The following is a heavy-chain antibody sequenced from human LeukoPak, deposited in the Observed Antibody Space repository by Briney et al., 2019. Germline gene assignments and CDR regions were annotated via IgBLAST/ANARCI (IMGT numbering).Heavy chain of an antibody. D-gene: IGHD3-10*01. V-gene: IGHV4-61*02. Sequence: SETLSLTCTVSGGSISSSSYYWSWIRQPAGKGLEWIGRIYTSGSTNYNPSLKSRVTISVDTSKNQFSLKLSSVTAADTAVYYCARGLFTYYYGSGSSLWFDYWGQGTLVTVSS. CDR1: GGSISSSSYY. CDR3: ARGLFTYYYGSGSSLWFDY. CDR2: IYTSGST. J-gene: IGHJ4*02.